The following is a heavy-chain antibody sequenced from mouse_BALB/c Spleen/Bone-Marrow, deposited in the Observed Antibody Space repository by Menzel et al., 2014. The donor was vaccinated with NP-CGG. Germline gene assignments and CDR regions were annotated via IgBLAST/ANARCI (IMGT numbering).Heavy chain of an antibody. CDR2: VNPSTGYT. Sequence: QPQLQQSGAELAKPGASVRMSCKASGYTFTNYWMHWVKQRPGQVLEWIEYVNPSTGYTEYNQRFKDKATLTADKSSSTAYMHTSSLTSEDSAVYYCARIYYYGRDYWGQGTTLTVSP. CDR1: GYTFTNYW. J-gene: IGHJ2*01. V-gene: IGHV1-7*01. D-gene: IGHD1-1*01. CDR3: ARIYYYGRDY.